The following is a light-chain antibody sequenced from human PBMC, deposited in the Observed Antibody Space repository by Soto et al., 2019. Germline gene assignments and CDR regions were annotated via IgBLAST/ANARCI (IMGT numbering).Light chain of an antibody. J-gene: IGKJ1*01. Sequence: ETVMTLSPATLSVSPGERATLSCRASQTVSTNLAWYQQKPGQAPRLLIYDTSTRATGIPARFSGSGSGTEFTLTISSRRPEDFAIYFYQQYNNWPWTFGQGTKVDI. CDR1: QTVSTN. CDR3: QQYNNWPWT. CDR2: DTS. V-gene: IGKV3-15*01.